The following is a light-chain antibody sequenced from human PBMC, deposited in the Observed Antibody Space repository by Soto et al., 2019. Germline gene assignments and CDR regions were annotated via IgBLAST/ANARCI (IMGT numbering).Light chain of an antibody. V-gene: IGLV2-14*03. CDR3: SSYTSSSTYV. Sequence: QSALTQPASVSGSPGQSITISCTGTSTDIGRYNYVSWYQQHPGKAPKLMIYDVSNRPSGVSNRFSGSKSGNTASLTISGLQAEDEADYYCSSYTSSSTYVFGTGTQGHRP. CDR2: DVS. J-gene: IGLJ1*01. CDR1: STDIGRYNY.